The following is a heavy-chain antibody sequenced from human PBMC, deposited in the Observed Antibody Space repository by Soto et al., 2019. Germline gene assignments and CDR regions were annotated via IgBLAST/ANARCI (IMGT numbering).Heavy chain of an antibody. V-gene: IGHV3-15*05. D-gene: IGHD1-26*01. CDR3: STGSPFSGSVFDY. CDR1: GFSFRTTG. J-gene: IGHJ4*02. CDR2: IKRKSAGETT. Sequence: EVQLVESGGGLVKPGGSRRLSGAASGFSFRTTGMPWFAQAPGRGLEWVGRIKRKSAGETTDYADPVKGRFTISRDDSKDTLYLHMDSLETGDTAVYYCSTGSPFSGSVFDYWGQGTLVTVSS.